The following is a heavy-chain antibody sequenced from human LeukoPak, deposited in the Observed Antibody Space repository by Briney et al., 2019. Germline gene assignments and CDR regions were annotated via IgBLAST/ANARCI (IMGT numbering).Heavy chain of an antibody. Sequence: SETLSLTCAVSGASITSFHWTWFRQPAGRGLEWIGLIYTSGSTLYNPSLQSRVAMSVDVTKNQLSLKLSYVTAADAATYHCARKDGDYWGQGTLVTVSS. CDR3: ARKDGDY. CDR2: IYTSGST. D-gene: IGHD6-6*01. J-gene: IGHJ4*02. V-gene: IGHV4-4*07. CDR1: GASITSFH.